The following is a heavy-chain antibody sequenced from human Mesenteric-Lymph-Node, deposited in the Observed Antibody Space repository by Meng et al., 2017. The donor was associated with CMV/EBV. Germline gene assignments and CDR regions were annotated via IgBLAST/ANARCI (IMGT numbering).Heavy chain of an antibody. D-gene: IGHD2-2*01. CDR1: GFTFDDYA. CDR2: ISWDGGST. Sequence: GESLKISCAASGFTFDDYAMHWVRQAPGKGLEWVSLISWDGGSTYYADSVKGRFTISRDNSKNSLYLQMNSLRAEDTAVYYCARDLASRYYYYGMDVWGQGTTVTVSS. CDR3: ARDLASRYYYYGMDV. J-gene: IGHJ6*02. V-gene: IGHV3-43D*03.